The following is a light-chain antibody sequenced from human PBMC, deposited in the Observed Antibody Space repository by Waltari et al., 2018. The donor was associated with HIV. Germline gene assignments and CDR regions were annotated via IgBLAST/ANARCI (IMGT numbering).Light chain of an antibody. CDR1: SADIGSTT. V-gene: IGLV1-44*01. Sequence: QSVLTQPPSASGTPGQTVTISCSGRSADIGSTTVNWYKPLPGTAPKLLIYNTYQRPSGVPDRVSASQSGTSASLAISGLQSEDDAEYYCAAWDDSMEGHVFGGGTKLTIL. CDR2: NTY. CDR3: AAWDDSMEGHV. J-gene: IGLJ2*01.